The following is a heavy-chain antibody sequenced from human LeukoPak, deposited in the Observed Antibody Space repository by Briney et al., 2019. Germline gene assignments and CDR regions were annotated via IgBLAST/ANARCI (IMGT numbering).Heavy chain of an antibody. Sequence: PSETLSLTCSVSGGSISSSYWSWIRQAPGKGPEWIGYIFYTGSNDYSPSLKSRVTISVDTSKNQFSLRVNSVTAPDTAVYYCARAIYSRVW. CDR3: ARAIYSRV. CDR2: IFYTGSN. D-gene: IGHD5-18*01. V-gene: IGHV4-59*01. J-gene: IGHJ3*01. CDR1: GGSISSSY.